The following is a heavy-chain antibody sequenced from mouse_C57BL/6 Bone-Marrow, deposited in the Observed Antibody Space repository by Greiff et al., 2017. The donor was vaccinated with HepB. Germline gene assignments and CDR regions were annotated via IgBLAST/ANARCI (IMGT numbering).Heavy chain of an antibody. D-gene: IGHD2-4*01. CDR2: ISSGGDYI. V-gene: IGHV5-9-1*02. Sequence: EVHLVESGEGLVKPGGSLKLSCAASGFTFSSYAMSWVRQTPEKRLEWVAYISSGGDYIYYADTVKGRFTISRDNARNTLYLQMSSLKSEDTAMYYCTRDWAHYEYDAWFAYWGQGTLVTVSA. CDR3: TRDWAHYEYDAWFAY. CDR1: GFTFSSYA. J-gene: IGHJ3*01.